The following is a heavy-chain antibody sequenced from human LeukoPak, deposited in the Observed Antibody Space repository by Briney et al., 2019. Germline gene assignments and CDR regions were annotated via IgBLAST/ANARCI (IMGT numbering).Heavy chain of an antibody. J-gene: IGHJ4*02. V-gene: IGHV4-39*07. CDR2: IYYSGST. CDR3: ARSRGSGSYSN. Sequence: SETLSLTCTVSGGSISSSSYYWGWIRQPPGKGLEWVGSIYYSGSTYYNPSLKSRVTMSVDTSKNQFSLKLSSVTAADTAVYYCARSRGSGSYSNWGQGTLVTVSS. D-gene: IGHD3-10*01. CDR1: GGSISSSSYY.